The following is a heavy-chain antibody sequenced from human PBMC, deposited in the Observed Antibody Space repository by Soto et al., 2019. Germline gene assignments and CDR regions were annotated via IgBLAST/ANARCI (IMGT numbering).Heavy chain of an antibody. CDR3: ARGPYDILTGYYQFLDY. CDR2: INAGNGNT. J-gene: IGHJ4*02. V-gene: IGHV1-3*01. Sequence: ASVKVSCKASGYTFTSYAMHWVRQAPGQRLEWMGWINAGNGNTKYSQKFQGRVTITRDTSASTAYMELSSLRSEDTAVYYCARGPYDILTGYYQFLDYWGQGTLVTVSS. CDR1: GYTFTSYA. D-gene: IGHD3-9*01.